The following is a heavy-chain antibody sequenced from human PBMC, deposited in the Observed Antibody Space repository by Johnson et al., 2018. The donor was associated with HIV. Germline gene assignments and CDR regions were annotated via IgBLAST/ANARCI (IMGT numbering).Heavy chain of an antibody. Sequence: VQLVESGGGLVQPGRSLGLSCAASGFTFDDYGMNWVRQAPGKGLEWVSGINWNGGSTGYGDSVKGRFTISRDNAKNSLYLQMNSLRAEDTALYYCVRGVQYYDFWGGDYRGACDKWGQGTMVTVSS. CDR2: INWNGGST. CDR1: GFTFDDYG. D-gene: IGHD3-3*01. CDR3: VRGVQYYDFWGGDYRGACDK. J-gene: IGHJ3*02. V-gene: IGHV3-20*04.